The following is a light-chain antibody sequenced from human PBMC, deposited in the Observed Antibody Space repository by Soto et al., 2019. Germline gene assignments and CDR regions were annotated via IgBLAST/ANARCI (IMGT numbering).Light chain of an antibody. Sequence: EIVLTQSPATLSLSPGERATLASRASQSVSSYLAWYQQKPGQAPRLLIYDASNRATGIPARFSGSGSGTDFTLTISSLEPGDFAVYYCQQRSNWPPAITFGQGTRLEIK. CDR1: QSVSSY. CDR3: QQRSNWPPAIT. J-gene: IGKJ5*01. V-gene: IGKV3-11*01. CDR2: DAS.